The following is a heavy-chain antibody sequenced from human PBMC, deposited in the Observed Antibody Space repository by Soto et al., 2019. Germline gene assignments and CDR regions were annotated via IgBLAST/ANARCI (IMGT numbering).Heavy chain of an antibody. Sequence: EVQLVESGGGLVQPGGSLRLSCAASGFTFSSYSMNWVRQAPGKGLEWVSYISTSSSTIFYAESVKGRFTISRDNAKNSLYLQMNSLRAEDTAVYYCARGIATADSTWGQGTLVTVSS. CDR3: ARGIATADST. CDR1: GFTFSSYS. V-gene: IGHV3-48*01. CDR2: ISTSSSTI. J-gene: IGHJ5*02. D-gene: IGHD6-13*01.